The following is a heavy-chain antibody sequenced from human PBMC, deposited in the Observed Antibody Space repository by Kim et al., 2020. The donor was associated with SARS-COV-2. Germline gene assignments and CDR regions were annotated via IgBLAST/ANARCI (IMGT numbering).Heavy chain of an antibody. J-gene: IGHJ5*02. D-gene: IGHD6-19*01. V-gene: IGHV1-69*13. CDR1: GGTFSSYA. CDR2: IIPIFGTA. CDR3: ASNKKSGYSSGWYRGGFDP. Sequence: SVKVSCKASGGTFSSYAISWVRQAPGQGLEWMGGIIPIFGTANYAQKFQGRVTITADESTSTAYMELSSLRSEDTAVYYCASNKKSGYSSGWYRGGFDPWGQGTLVTVSS.